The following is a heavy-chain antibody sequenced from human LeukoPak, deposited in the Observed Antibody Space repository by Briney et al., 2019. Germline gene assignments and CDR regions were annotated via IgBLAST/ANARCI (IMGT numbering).Heavy chain of an antibody. V-gene: IGHV3-64*01. Sequence: GGSLRLSCAASGFTFSSYAMHWVRQAPGKGLEYASAISSNGGSTYYANSVKGRFTISRDNSKNTLYLQMGSLRAEDMAVYYCARDRGYDTGYFDYWGQGTLVTVSS. D-gene: IGHD3-22*01. CDR3: ARDRGYDTGYFDY. CDR1: GFTFSSYA. CDR2: ISSNGGST. J-gene: IGHJ4*02.